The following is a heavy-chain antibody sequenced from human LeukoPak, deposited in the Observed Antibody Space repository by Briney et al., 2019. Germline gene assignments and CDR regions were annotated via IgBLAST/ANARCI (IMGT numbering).Heavy chain of an antibody. Sequence: PGGSLRLSCAASGFTFSSYAMSWVRQAPGKGLEWVSAISGSGGSTYYADSVKGRFTISRDTSKNTLYLQMNSLRAEDTAVYYCAKGGYSGSYYNWFDPWGQGTLVTVSS. CDR2: ISGSGGST. CDR3: AKGGYSGSYYNWFDP. J-gene: IGHJ5*02. V-gene: IGHV3-23*01. CDR1: GFTFSSYA. D-gene: IGHD1-26*01.